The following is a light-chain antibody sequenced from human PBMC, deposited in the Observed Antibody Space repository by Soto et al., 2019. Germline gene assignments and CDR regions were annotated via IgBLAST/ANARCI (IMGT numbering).Light chain of an antibody. CDR1: QSITSSY. CDR3: QQYVSSLLT. J-gene: IGKJ3*01. Sequence: EIVLTQSPGTLSLSPGERATLSCRASQSITSSYLAWYQQKPGQAPRLLIYGASSRATGIPDRFSGSGSGTDFTLTISRLDPEDFAVYYCQQYVSSLLTFGPGTKVDIK. V-gene: IGKV3-20*01. CDR2: GAS.